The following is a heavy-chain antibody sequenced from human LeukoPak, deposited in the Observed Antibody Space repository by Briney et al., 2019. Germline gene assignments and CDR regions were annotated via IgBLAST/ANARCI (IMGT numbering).Heavy chain of an antibody. Sequence: ASVKVSCKTSGYIFIDYYIHWVRQAPGQGLEWMGWINPNSGDTNYAQKFQGRVTMTRDTSISTAYMELSRLRSDDTAVYYCARDSVRGVMGPSLNYYYYYMDVWGKGTTVTVSS. V-gene: IGHV1-2*02. J-gene: IGHJ6*03. CDR3: ARDSVRGVMGPSLNYYYYYMDV. CDR2: INPNSGDT. D-gene: IGHD3-10*02. CDR1: GYIFIDYY.